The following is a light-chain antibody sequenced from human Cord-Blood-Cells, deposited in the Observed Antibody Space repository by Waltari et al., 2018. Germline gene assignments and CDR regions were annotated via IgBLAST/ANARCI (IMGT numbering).Light chain of an antibody. Sequence: QSALTQPPSASGSPGQSVTITCTGTSRDVGGYNYVSWYQQHPGKAPNPMIYEVSKRPSGVPDRFSGSKSGNTASLTVSGLQAEDEADYYCSSYAGSNNYVFGTGTKVTVL. CDR2: EVS. V-gene: IGLV2-8*01. J-gene: IGLJ1*01. CDR3: SSYAGSNNYV. CDR1: SRDVGGYNY.